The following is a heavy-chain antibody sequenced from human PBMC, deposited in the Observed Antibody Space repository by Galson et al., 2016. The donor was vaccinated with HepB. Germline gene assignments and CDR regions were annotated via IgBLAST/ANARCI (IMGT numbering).Heavy chain of an antibody. V-gene: IGHV3-30*04. CDR2: ISYAGGRN. D-gene: IGHD2-21*01. CDR1: GFTFSRIA. J-gene: IGHJ3*02. CDR3: ARVIGGTLDALDT. Sequence: SLRLSCAASGFTFSRIAMHWVRQAPGKGLKWVAVISYAGGRNYYADSVKGRFTISRDNSKNTLYLQMNSLRAEDSAVYYCARVIGGTLDALDTWGQGTMVTVSS.